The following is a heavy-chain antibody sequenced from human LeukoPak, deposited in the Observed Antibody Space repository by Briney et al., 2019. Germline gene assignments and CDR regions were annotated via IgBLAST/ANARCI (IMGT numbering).Heavy chain of an antibody. V-gene: IGHV4-4*07. D-gene: IGHD1-26*01. CDR1: GGSISSYY. J-gene: IGHJ3*02. CDR2: IHTSGST. Sequence: SETLSLTCTVSGGSISSYYWNWVRQPAGKGLEWIGRIHTSGSTNYNPSLKSRVTVSVDTSRNQFSLKLSSVTAADTAVYYCAREGGSYYSIWGQGTMVTVSS. CDR3: AREGGSYYSI.